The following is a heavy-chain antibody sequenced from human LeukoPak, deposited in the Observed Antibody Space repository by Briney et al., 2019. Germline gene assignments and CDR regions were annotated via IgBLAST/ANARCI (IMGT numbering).Heavy chain of an antibody. CDR2: IKPDGSDT. Sequence: ASVKVSCKASGCTFTGYYLHWVGQAPGKGLEWMGWIKPDGSDTNYAQKFQGRVTMTRDTSISTAYMQLSRLRADDTAVYYCARAARKAYITTPLDYWGQGTLVTVSS. J-gene: IGHJ4*02. V-gene: IGHV1-2*02. CDR1: GCTFTGYY. CDR3: ARAARKAYITTPLDY. D-gene: IGHD3-22*01.